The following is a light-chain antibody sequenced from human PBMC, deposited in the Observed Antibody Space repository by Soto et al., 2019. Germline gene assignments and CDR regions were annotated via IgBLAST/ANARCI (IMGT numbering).Light chain of an antibody. V-gene: IGKV1-12*01. Sequence: DIQMTQSPSSVSASVGDRVTITCRASQGISSWLAWYQQKPGKAPELLIYTASCLQSGVPTRFSGSGSGTDFTLTISGLQPEDSATYLWQQAGSFPPTFGQGTKVEIK. CDR3: QQAGSFPPT. J-gene: IGKJ1*01. CDR2: TAS. CDR1: QGISSW.